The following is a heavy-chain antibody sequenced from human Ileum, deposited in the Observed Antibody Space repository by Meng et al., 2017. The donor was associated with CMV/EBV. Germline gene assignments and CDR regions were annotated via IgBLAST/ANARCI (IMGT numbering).Heavy chain of an antibody. CDR1: GFTFSSYS. CDR2: ISSISSYI. D-gene: IGHD2-21*01. CDR3: ARDVFLWPSGMDV. Sequence: GESLKISCAASGFTFSSYSMHWVRQAPGKGLEWVASISSISSYIYYADSVKGRFTISRDNAKNSLYLQMNSLRAEDTAVYYCARDVFLWPSGMDVWGQGTTVTVSS. J-gene: IGHJ6*02. V-gene: IGHV3-21*01.